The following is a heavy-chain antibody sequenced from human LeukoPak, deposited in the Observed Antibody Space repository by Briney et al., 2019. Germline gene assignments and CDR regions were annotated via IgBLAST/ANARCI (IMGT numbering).Heavy chain of an antibody. CDR2: IRYDGSNK. D-gene: IGHD3-9*01. Sequence: GGSLRLSCAASGFTFSSYGMHWVRQAPGKGLEWVAFIRYDGSNKYYADSVKGRFTISRDNSKNTLYLQMNSLRAEDTAVYYCARDLRSYDIPMDVWGKGTTVTVSS. CDR1: GFTFSSYG. J-gene: IGHJ6*04. CDR3: ARDLRSYDIPMDV. V-gene: IGHV3-30*02.